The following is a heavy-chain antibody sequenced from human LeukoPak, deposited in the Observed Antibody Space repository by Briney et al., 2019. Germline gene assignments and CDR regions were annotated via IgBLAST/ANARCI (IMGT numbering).Heavy chain of an antibody. D-gene: IGHD3-22*01. Sequence: PGGSLRLSCAASRFTFSSYGMHWVRLAPGKGLEWVAVISYNGSNKYYADSVKGRFTISRDNSKNTLYLQMNSLRAEDTAVYYCAKGGYYDSSGYGSFDYWGQGTLVTVSS. CDR3: AKGGYYDSSGYGSFDY. CDR2: ISYNGSNK. J-gene: IGHJ4*02. CDR1: RFTFSSYG. V-gene: IGHV3-30*18.